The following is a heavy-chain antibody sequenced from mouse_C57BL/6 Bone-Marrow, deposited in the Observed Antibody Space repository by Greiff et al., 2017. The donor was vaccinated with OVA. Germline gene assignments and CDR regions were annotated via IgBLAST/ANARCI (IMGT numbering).Heavy chain of an antibody. CDR2: ISAGGSYT. Sequence: EVHLVESGGGLVKPGGSLKLSCAASGFTFSSYAMSWVRQTPEKRLEWGATISAGGSYTYYPDNVKGRFTISRDNAKNNLYLQMSHLKSEDSAMYSCARDRYYGSIGVAYWGHGTTLTVSS. V-gene: IGHV5-4*01. J-gene: IGHJ2*01. CDR1: GFTFSSYA. D-gene: IGHD1-1*01. CDR3: ARDRYYGSIGVAY.